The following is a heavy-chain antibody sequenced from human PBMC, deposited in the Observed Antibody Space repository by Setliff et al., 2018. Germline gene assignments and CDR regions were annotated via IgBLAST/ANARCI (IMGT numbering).Heavy chain of an antibody. V-gene: IGHV3-73*01. CDR1: GFTFSGSA. D-gene: IGHD2-21*02. CDR2: IRSKADSYAT. J-gene: IGHJ4*02. CDR3: TTGSVCVGDCYSGRLNY. Sequence: GGSLRLSCAASGFTFSGSAVYWVRQASGRGLEWVGRIRSKADSYATAYAASVKARFTISRDDSKNTAYLQVNSLKTEDAAVYYCTTGSVCVGDCYSGRLNYWGQGTLVTVSS.